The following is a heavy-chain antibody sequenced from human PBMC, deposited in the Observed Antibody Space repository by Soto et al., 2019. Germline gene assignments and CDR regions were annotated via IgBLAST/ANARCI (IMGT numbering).Heavy chain of an antibody. CDR2: IKADGSST. Sequence: DVQLVESGGGLVQPGGSLRLSCVASGFTFIDYWMHWVRQAPGKGLVWVSRIKADGSSTNYADSVKGRFTISRDNAKNTLYLQINSLRAEDTAVYYCARGIRGYYGVDVWGQGTTVTVSS. J-gene: IGHJ6*02. CDR3: ARGIRGYYGVDV. D-gene: IGHD3-10*01. V-gene: IGHV3-74*01. CDR1: GFTFIDYW.